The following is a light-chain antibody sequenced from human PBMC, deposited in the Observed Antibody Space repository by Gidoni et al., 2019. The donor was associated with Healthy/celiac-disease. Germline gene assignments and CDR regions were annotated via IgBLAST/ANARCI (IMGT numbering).Light chain of an antibody. CDR2: AAS. J-gene: IGKJ1*01. V-gene: IGKV1-39*01. CDR3: QPSYSTPLT. Sequence: DIQMTQSPSSLSASVGDRVTITCRASQSIRSYLNWYQQKPGKAPKLLIYAASSLQSGVPSRFSGSGSGTDFTLTISSLQPEDFATYYCQPSYSTPLTFGQGTKVEIK. CDR1: QSIRSY.